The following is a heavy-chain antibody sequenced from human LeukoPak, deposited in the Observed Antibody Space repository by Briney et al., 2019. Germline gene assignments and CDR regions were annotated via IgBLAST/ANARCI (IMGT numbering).Heavy chain of an antibody. CDR3: AREGTTIFGVVIPLHYYGMDV. CDR2: ILPILGIE. CDR1: GGTFSSYA. D-gene: IGHD3-3*01. Sequence: SVKVSCQASGGTFSSYAISWVRQAAGQGLEWVGGILPILGIENYAQKFQGRVTITADKSTSTAYMELSSLRSEDTAVYYCAREGTTIFGVVIPLHYYGMDVWGQGTTVTVSS. V-gene: IGHV1-69*10. J-gene: IGHJ6*02.